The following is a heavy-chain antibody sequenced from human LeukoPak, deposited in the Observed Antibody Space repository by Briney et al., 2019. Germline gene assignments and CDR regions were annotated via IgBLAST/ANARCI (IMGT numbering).Heavy chain of an antibody. CDR1: GYTLTELP. J-gene: IGHJ3*02. D-gene: IGHD1-1*01. Sequence: ASVKVSCTVFGYTLTELPIHWVRQAPGKGLEWVGGFDPEDGETTYAQKFQGRVTMTEDTSTDTAYMEVSGLRSEDTAVYYCATRTTGTTDALDIWGQGTMVTVSS. CDR2: FDPEDGET. CDR3: ATRTTGTTDALDI. V-gene: IGHV1-24*01.